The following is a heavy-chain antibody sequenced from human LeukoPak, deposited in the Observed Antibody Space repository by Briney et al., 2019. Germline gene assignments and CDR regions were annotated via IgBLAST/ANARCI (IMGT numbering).Heavy chain of an antibody. V-gene: IGHV1-2*02. CDR2: INPNSGGT. CDR1: GYTFTDYY. Sequence: ASVKVSCKASGYTFTDYYAHWVRQAPGQGPEWMGWINPNSGGTNYAQKFQGRVTVTRDTSISTAYMEVNRLTSDDTAVYYCARGSPILSLDSWGQGTLVTVSS. CDR3: ARGSPILSLDS. J-gene: IGHJ4*02.